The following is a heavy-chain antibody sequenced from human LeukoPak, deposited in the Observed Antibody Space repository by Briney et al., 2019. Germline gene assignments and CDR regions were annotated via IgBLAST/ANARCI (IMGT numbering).Heavy chain of an antibody. D-gene: IGHD5-12*01. J-gene: IGHJ3*02. Sequence: PSETLSLTCTVSGGSISSYYWSWIRQPPGKGLEWIGYIYYSGSTNYNPSLKSRVTISVDTSKNQFSLKLSSVTAADTAVYYCARGYGYANDAFDIWGQGTMVTVSS. CDR2: IYYSGST. CDR1: GGSISSYY. CDR3: ARGYGYANDAFDI. V-gene: IGHV4-59*08.